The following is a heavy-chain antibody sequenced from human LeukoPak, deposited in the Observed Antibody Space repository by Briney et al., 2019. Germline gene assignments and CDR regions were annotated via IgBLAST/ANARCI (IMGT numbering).Heavy chain of an antibody. V-gene: IGHV3-66*01. J-gene: IGHJ4*02. D-gene: IGHD1-14*01. CDR1: GFIVSGNH. CDR3: ATERPGFRTLDS. CDR2: VYSVGAT. Sequence: PGGSLRLSCAASGFIVSGNHMNWVRLAPGKGLEWVSIVYSVGATYYEDSVKGRFTVSRDDSKNIVFLQMNNLRSEDTAVYFCATERPGFRTLDSWGQGTPVTVSS.